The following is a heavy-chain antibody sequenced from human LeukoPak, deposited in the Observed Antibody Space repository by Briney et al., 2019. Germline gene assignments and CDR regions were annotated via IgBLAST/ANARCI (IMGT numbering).Heavy chain of an antibody. CDR2: ISDSGHDT. J-gene: IGHJ4*02. D-gene: IGHD3-16*01. Sequence: PGGSLRLSCAASGFTFPNYDMSWVRQAPGKGLEWVSTISDSGHDTSYADSVKGRFTISRDNSKNTLYLQMSSLIAEDTALYYCATGEYYFDFWGQGTLVTVSS. V-gene: IGHV3-23*01. CDR3: ATGEYYFDF. CDR1: GFTFPNYD.